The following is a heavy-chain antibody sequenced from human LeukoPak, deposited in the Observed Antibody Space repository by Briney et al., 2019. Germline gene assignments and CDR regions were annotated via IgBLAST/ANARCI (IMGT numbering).Heavy chain of an antibody. CDR2: IGSDGDYI. J-gene: IGHJ5*02. D-gene: IGHD3-16*01. V-gene: IGHV3-21*01. CDR1: GFAFSGYT. Sequence: GGSLRLSCVASGFAFSGYTMSWVRQAPGKGPEWVSSIGSDGDYIHYADSVEGRFTISRDNAKDSLFLQMTSLRAEDTAVYYCAKIWGPPNWFDLWGQGTLVTVSS. CDR3: AKIWGPPNWFDL.